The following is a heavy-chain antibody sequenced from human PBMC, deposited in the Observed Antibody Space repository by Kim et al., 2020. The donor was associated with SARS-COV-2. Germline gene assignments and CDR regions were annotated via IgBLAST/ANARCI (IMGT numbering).Heavy chain of an antibody. V-gene: IGHV3-23*01. D-gene: IGHD3-10*01. CDR3: AKDGYYGSGSYYAFDI. Sequence: SVKGRFTISRDNSKNTLYLQMNSLRAEDTAVYYCAKDGYYGSGSYYAFDIWGQGTMVTVSS. J-gene: IGHJ3*02.